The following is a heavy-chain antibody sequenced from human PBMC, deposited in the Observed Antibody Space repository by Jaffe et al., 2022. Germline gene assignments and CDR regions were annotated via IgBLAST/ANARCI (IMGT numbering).Heavy chain of an antibody. CDR1: GGTFSSYA. V-gene: IGHV1-69*01. J-gene: IGHJ6*03. Sequence: QVQLVQSGAEVKKPGSSVKVSCKASGGTFSSYAISWVRQAPGQGLEWMGGIIPIFGTANYAQKFQGRVTITADESTSTAYMELSSLRSEDTAVYYCARDRDIVVVPAAINDYYYMDVWGKGTTVTVSS. CDR3: ARDRDIVVVPAAINDYYYMDV. D-gene: IGHD2-2*01. CDR2: IIPIFGTA.